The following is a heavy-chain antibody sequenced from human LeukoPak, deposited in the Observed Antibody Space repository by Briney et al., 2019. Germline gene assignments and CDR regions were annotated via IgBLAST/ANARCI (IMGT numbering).Heavy chain of an antibody. V-gene: IGHV4-30-2*06. CDR2: IYHSGNT. J-gene: IGHJ3*02. Sequence: PSQTLSLTCTVSGGSMTSDGNYWSWIRQSAGKGLEWIGYIYHSGNTNYNPSLKSRVTILVDRSKNQFSLKLSSVTAADTAVYYCARYGITIFGAPSEAFDIWGQGTMVTVSS. CDR3: ARYGITIFGAPSEAFDI. D-gene: IGHD3-3*01. CDR1: GGSMTSDGNY.